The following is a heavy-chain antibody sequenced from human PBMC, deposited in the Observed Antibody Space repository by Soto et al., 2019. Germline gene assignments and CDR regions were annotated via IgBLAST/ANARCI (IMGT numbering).Heavy chain of an antibody. CDR3: ANDSIGYSCGYCAY. J-gene: IGHJ4*02. D-gene: IGHD3-22*01. CDR2: IDGGGAAT. Sequence: GGSLRLSCAASGFPFSNYARSWVRQAPGKELKWVSAIDGGGAATYHADSVKGRFTISRDNSKTTLYLQMNSLRAEDTAVYYCANDSIGYSCGYCAYWGQGTLVTVSS. CDR1: GFPFSNYA. V-gene: IGHV3-23*01.